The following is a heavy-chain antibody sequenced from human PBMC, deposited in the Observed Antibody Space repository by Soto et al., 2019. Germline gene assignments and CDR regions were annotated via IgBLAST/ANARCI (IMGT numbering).Heavy chain of an antibody. J-gene: IGHJ6*02. V-gene: IGHV3-23*01. Sequence: EVQLLESGGGLVQPGGSLRLSCVASGFTFSSYAMSWVRQAPGKGLEWVAAISGSGNKRYYADHVKGRFTISRDHAKNTVFLQMNSLRVEDTAVYHCAREVCSRGSCYDSTNHYYNGMDVWGQGTTVTVSS. D-gene: IGHD2-15*01. CDR3: AREVCSRGSCYDSTNHYYNGMDV. CDR2: ISGSGNKR. CDR1: GFTFSSYA.